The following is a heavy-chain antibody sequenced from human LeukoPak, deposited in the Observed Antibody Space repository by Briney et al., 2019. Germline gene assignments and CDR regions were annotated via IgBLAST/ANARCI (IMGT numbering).Heavy chain of an antibody. CDR3: AKGRDKYQLLSKNWFDP. CDR1: GFTFDDYA. V-gene: IGHV3-9*01. J-gene: IGHJ5*02. D-gene: IGHD2-2*01. CDR2: ISWNSGSI. Sequence: GRSLRLSCAASGFTFDDYAMHWVRQAPGKGLEWVSGISWNSGSIGYADSVKGRFTISRVNAKNPLYLQMNSLRAEDTALYYCAKGRDKYQLLSKNWFDPWGQGTLVTVSS.